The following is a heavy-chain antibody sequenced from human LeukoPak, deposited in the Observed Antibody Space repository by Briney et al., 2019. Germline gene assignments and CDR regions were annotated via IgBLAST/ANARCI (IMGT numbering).Heavy chain of an antibody. V-gene: IGHV1-46*01. CDR1: GYTFTSYY. D-gene: IGHD3-10*01. Sequence: ASVKVSCKASGYTFTSYYMHWVRQAPGQGLEWMGIINPSGGSTSYAQKFQGRVTMTRDMSTSTVYMELSSLRSEDTAVYYCARVGGSWFMDHWGQGTLVTVSS. CDR3: ARVGGSWFMDH. J-gene: IGHJ4*02. CDR2: INPSGGST.